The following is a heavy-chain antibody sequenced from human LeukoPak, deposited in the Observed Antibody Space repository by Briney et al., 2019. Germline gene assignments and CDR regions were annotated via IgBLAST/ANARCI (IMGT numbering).Heavy chain of an antibody. CDR3: ARRIRGYSYGFDY. CDR2: IYYSGST. Sequence: PSETLSLTCTASGGSISSYYWSWIRQPPGKGLEWIGYIYYSGSTNYNPSLKSRVTISVDTSKNQFSLKLSSVTAADTAVYYCARRIRGYSYGFDYWGQGTLVTVSS. D-gene: IGHD5-18*01. V-gene: IGHV4-59*08. CDR1: GGSISSYY. J-gene: IGHJ4*02.